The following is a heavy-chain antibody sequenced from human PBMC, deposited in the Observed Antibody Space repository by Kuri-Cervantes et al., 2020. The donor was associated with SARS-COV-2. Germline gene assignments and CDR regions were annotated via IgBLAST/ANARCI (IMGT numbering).Heavy chain of an antibody. Sequence: ASVKVSCKASGYTFTSYGISWVRQAPGQGLEWMGWIGAYNGNTNYAQKLQGRVTMTTDTSTSTAYMKLRSLRSDDTAVYYCARESGSSGWYGFDYWGQGTLVTVSS. J-gene: IGHJ4*02. V-gene: IGHV1-18*04. CDR1: GYTFTSYG. D-gene: IGHD6-19*01. CDR3: ARESGSSGWYGFDY. CDR2: IGAYNGNT.